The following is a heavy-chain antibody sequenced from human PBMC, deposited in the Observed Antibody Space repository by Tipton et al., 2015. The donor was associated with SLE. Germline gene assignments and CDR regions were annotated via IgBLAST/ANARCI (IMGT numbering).Heavy chain of an antibody. J-gene: IGHJ4*02. CDR3: AIWDSVWFRESFEY. D-gene: IGHD3-10*01. CDR1: GFIFSSYD. CDR2: INSGGVRI. Sequence: SLRLSCAASGFIFSSYDMSWVRQAPGKGLEWVSTINSGGVRIDYADSVKGRFTISRDNSKSTLYMQMNSLRAEDTAVYYCAIWDSVWFRESFEYWGQGTLVTVSS. V-gene: IGHV3-23*01.